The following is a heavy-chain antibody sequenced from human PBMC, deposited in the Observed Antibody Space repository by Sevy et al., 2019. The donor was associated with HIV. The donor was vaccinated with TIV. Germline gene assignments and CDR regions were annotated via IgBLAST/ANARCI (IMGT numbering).Heavy chain of an antibody. D-gene: IGHD3-9*01. CDR1: GGSISSSSYY. J-gene: IGHJ6*02. CDR3: ASNVDILTGYYSYYYYGMDV. Sequence: SETLSLTCTVSGGSISSSSYYWGWIRQPPGKGLEWIGSIYYSGSTYYNPSLKSRVTISVDTSKNQFSLKLSSVTAASTAVYYCASNVDILTGYYSYYYYGMDVWGQGTTVTVSS. CDR2: IYYSGST. V-gene: IGHV4-39*01.